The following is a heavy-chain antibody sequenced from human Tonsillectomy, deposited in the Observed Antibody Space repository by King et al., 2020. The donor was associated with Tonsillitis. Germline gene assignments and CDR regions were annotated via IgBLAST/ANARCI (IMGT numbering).Heavy chain of an antibody. CDR3: AKDRGMEQWLVLWFDP. V-gene: IGHV3-23*03. CDR1: GFTFSSYA. CDR2: IYSGGSNT. Sequence: VQLVESGGGLVQPGGSLRLSCAASGFTFSSYAMSWVRQAPGKGLEWVSVIYSGGSNTYYADSVKGRFTISRDNSKNTLYLQMNSLRAEDTAVYYCAKDRGMEQWLVLWFDPWGQGTLVTVSS. J-gene: IGHJ5*02. D-gene: IGHD6-19*01.